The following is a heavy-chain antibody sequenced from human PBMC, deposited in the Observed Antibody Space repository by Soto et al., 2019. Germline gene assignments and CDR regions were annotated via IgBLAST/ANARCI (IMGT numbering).Heavy chain of an antibody. V-gene: IGHV3-23*01. J-gene: IGHJ5*02. CDR3: AKDRIAAATAGPNWFDP. CDR2: ISGSGGST. D-gene: IGHD6-13*01. CDR1: GFTFSSYA. Sequence: PGGSLRLSCAASGFTFSSYAMSWVRQAPGKGLEWVSAISGSGGSTYYADSVKGRFTISRDNSKNTLYLQMNSLRAEDTAVYYCAKDRIAAATAGPNWFDPWGQGTLVTVSS.